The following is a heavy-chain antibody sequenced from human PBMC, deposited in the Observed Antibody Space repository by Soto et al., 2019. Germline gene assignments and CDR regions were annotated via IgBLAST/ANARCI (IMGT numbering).Heavy chain of an antibody. D-gene: IGHD6-13*01. CDR2: IYSGGRN. CDR1: GGSISSFY. J-gene: IGHJ4*02. V-gene: IGHV4-4*07. CDR3: ARGSSRWDY. Sequence: PSESLSLTCAFSGGSISSFYWSWIRQPAGKGLEWIGRIYSGGRNNYNPSLKSRVTMSVDTSKNQFSLRLSSVTAADTAMYYCARGSSRWDYWGQGTLVTVSS.